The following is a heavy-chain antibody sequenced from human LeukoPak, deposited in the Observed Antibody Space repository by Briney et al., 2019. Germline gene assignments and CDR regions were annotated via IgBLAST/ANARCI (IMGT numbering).Heavy chain of an antibody. CDR1: GFAFTDAR. CDR3: TTSGSGWDYFAF. D-gene: IGHD3-9*01. CDR2: IKSKKNGGTT. Sequence: GWSLTLSCAASGFAFTDARINWVRQAPGKGLEWVGNIKSKKNGGTTAFATPVKGRFTLSRDNPNNTLNLQMNCLRTEYTAVYYCTTSGSGWDYFAFWGQGTLVTASS. V-gene: IGHV3-15*01. J-gene: IGHJ4*02.